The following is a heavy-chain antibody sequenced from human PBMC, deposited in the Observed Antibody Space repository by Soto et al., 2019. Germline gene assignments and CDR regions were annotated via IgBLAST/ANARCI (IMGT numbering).Heavy chain of an antibody. CDR2: IIPILGIA. Sequence: QVQLVQSGAEVKKPGSSVKVSCKASGGTVGSYTISWVRQAPGQGLEWMGRIIPILGIANYAQKFQGRVTITADKSTSTAYMELSSLRSEDTAVYYCARLRDSDGMDVWGQGTTVTVSS. CDR3: ARLRDSDGMDV. CDR1: GGTVGSYT. D-gene: IGHD1-26*01. J-gene: IGHJ6*02. V-gene: IGHV1-69*02.